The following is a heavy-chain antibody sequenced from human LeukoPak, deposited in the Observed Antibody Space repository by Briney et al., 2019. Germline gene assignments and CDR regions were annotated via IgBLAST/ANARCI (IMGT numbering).Heavy chain of an antibody. J-gene: IGHJ6*02. CDR3: ASASRSSYGLDI. CDR2: VYTSGKS. D-gene: IGHD1-26*01. Sequence: PSETLSLTCNVSGGSLSFYYWSWIRQPAGKGLEWLVRVYTSGKSDYNPSLQSRVTMSLDTSKHQFSLKLASVTAADTAVYYCASASRSSYGLDIWGQGTTVTVSS. CDR1: GGSLSFYY. V-gene: IGHV4-4*07.